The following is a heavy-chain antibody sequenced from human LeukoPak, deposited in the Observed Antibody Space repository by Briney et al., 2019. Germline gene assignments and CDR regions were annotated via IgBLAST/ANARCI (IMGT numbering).Heavy chain of an antibody. Sequence: RASVKVSCKASGYTFTSYGISWVRQAPGQGLEWMGWISAYNGNTNYAQKLQGRVTMTTDTSTSTAYMELRSLRSDDTAVYYCAKSGYDSWGDNKDFDYWGQGTLVTVSS. CDR1: GYTFTSYG. CDR3: AKSGYDSWGDNKDFDY. CDR2: ISAYNGNT. V-gene: IGHV1-18*01. D-gene: IGHD5-12*01. J-gene: IGHJ4*02.